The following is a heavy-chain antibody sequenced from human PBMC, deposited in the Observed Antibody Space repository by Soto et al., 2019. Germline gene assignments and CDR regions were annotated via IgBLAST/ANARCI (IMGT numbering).Heavy chain of an antibody. CDR1: GYTFTSSV. D-gene: IGHD2-15*01. V-gene: IGHV1-18*01. Sequence: ASVKVSCKASGYTFTSSVITWVRQAPGQGLEWMRWISAYNGNTNYAQKLQGRVTMTTDTSTSTAYMELRSLRSDDTAVYYCARVVVAATHPLDPWGQGTLVTVSS. CDR2: ISAYNGNT. J-gene: IGHJ5*02. CDR3: ARVVVAATHPLDP.